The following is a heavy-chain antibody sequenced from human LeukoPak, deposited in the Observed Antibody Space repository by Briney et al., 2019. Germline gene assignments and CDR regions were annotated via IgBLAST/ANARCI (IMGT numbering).Heavy chain of an antibody. V-gene: IGHV4-4*07. D-gene: IGHD3-16*01. J-gene: IGHJ4*02. CDR1: GGSISSYW. CDR3: ARAGYAISSYRFDY. Sequence: SDTLSLTCSVSGGSISSYWWRWIQQPAGKGLEFIGCIYTTGRTNYNPPLKSRGSMSVDTSKNKFSLELRSVTAADTAVYFCARAGYAISSYRFDYWGQGALVTVSS. CDR2: IYTTGRT.